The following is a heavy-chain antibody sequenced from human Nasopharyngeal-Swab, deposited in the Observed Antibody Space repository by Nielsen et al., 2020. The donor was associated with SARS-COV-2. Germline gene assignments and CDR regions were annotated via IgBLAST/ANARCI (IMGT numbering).Heavy chain of an antibody. J-gene: IGHJ6*02. CDR3: ARAGDSSGYYFYYYGMDV. V-gene: IGHV3-7*01. D-gene: IGHD3-22*01. CDR2: IKQDGSEK. Sequence: WIRQPPGKGLEWVANIKQDGSEKYYVDSVKGRFTISRDNAKNSLYLQMNSLRAEDTAVYYCARAGDSSGYYFYYYGMDVWGQGTTVTVSS.